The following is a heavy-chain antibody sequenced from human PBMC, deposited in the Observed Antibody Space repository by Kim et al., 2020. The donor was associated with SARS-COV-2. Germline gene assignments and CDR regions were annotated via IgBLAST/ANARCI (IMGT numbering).Heavy chain of an antibody. D-gene: IGHD4-17*01. CDR1: GFTFSSYS. CDR2: ISSSSSHI. Sequence: GGSLRLSCAASGFTFSSYSMNWVRQAPGKGLEWVSSISSSSSHIYYADSVKGRFTISRDNAKNSLYLQMNSLRAEDTAVYYCARDAYGGVLFYYYYGMDVWGQGTTVTVSS. V-gene: IGHV3-21*01. J-gene: IGHJ6*02. CDR3: ARDAYGGVLFYYYYGMDV.